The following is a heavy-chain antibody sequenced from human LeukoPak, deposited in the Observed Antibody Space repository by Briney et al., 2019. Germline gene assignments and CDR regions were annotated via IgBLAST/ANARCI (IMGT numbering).Heavy chain of an antibody. J-gene: IGHJ4*02. D-gene: IGHD2-2*01. CDR1: GFAFSSYW. CDR2: IKQDGGEK. CDR3: ATTTRSSSWDY. V-gene: IGHV3-7*01. Sequence: GGSLRLSCVASGFAFSSYWMSWVRQAPGKGLEWVANIKQDGGEKYYVDSVKGRFTISRDNAKNSLFLQMSSLRAEDTAVYYCATTTRSSSWDYWGQGTLVTVSS.